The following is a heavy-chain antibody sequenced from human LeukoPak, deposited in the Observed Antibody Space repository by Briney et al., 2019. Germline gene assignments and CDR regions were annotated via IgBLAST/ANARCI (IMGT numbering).Heavy chain of an antibody. CDR1: VYTLTSYD. J-gene: IGHJ4*02. V-gene: IGHV1-8*03. CDR2: MNPNSGNT. CDR3: ARRIAASGTPLGY. Sequence: ASVTVSCKPSVYTLTSYDINWVRQATGQGLEWMGWMNPNSGNTGYAQKFQGRVTITRNTSISTAYMELSSLRSEDTAVYYCARRIAASGTPLGYWGQGTLLTVSS. D-gene: IGHD6-6*01.